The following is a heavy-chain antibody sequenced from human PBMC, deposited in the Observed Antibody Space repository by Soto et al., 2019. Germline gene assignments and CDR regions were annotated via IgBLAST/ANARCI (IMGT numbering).Heavy chain of an antibody. J-gene: IGHJ3*01. CDR3: LTHQSADGSRSTWYHASDF. Sequence: SETLSLTCTVSGDSVSSGSSYWGWIRQPPGKALEWIGYIYYSGSTNSNPSLKSRGTISVDTSKNQWSLRMSSVTASDTAVYSCLTHQSADGSRSTWYHASDFLGQGTM. CDR1: GDSVSSGSSY. V-gene: IGHV4-61*01. CDR2: IYYSGST. D-gene: IGHD2-2*01.